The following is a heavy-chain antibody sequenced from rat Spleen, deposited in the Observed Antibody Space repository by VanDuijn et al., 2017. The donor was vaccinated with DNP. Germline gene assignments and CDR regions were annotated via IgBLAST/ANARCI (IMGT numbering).Heavy chain of an antibody. V-gene: IGHV5-31*01. CDR2: ISYEGSST. D-gene: IGHD4-1*01. J-gene: IGHJ3*01. CDR3: TRDRDRAFAY. CDR1: GFIFSNFW. Sequence: EVQLVESGGGPVQPGRSLKLSCIASGFIFSNFWMTWIRQAPGKGLEWVASISYEGSSTYYGDSVKGRFTISRDNAKSTLYLQMNSLRSEDTATYYCTRDRDRAFAYWGQGTLVTVSS.